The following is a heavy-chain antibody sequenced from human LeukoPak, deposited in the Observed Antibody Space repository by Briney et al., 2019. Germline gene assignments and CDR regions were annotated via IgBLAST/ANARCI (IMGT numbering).Heavy chain of an antibody. D-gene: IGHD3-22*01. V-gene: IGHV3-7*01. Sequence: GGSLRLSCAASGFTFSSYWMSWVRQAPGKGLEWVANIKQDGSEKYYVDSVKGRFTISRDNAKNSLYLQMNSLRAEDTAVYYCARGMGGYDSSGYYLPNSDYWGQGTLVTVSS. CDR3: ARGMGGYDSSGYYLPNSDY. J-gene: IGHJ4*02. CDR2: IKQDGSEK. CDR1: GFTFSSYW.